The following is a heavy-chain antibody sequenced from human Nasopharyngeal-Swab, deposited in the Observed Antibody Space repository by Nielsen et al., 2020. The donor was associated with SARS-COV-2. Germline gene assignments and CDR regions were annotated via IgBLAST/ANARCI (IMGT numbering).Heavy chain of an antibody. J-gene: IGHJ6*02. D-gene: IGHD1-1*01. CDR1: GGSISSGSYY. CDR2: IYTSGST. V-gene: IGHV4-61*02. CDR3: AREGTNSFDYYYGMDV. Sequence: SETLSLTCTVSGGSISSGSYYWSWIRQPAGKGLEWIGRIYTSGSTNYNPSLKSRVTISVDTSKNLLSLKLTSVTAADTAVYYCAREGTNSFDYYYGMDVWGQGTTVTVSS.